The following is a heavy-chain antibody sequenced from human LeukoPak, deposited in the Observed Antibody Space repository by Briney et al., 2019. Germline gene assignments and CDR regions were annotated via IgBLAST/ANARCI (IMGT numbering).Heavy chain of an antibody. Sequence: GGSLRLSCAASGFTFSSYGMSWVRQAPGKGLEWVSAISGGGGSTYYADSVKGRFTISRDNSKNTLYLQMNSLRAEDTAVYYCAKMGPVTMVRGVTPAYFDYWGQGTLVTVSS. CDR1: GFTFSSYG. V-gene: IGHV3-23*01. CDR3: AKMGPVTMVRGVTPAYFDY. J-gene: IGHJ4*02. CDR2: ISGGGGST. D-gene: IGHD3-10*01.